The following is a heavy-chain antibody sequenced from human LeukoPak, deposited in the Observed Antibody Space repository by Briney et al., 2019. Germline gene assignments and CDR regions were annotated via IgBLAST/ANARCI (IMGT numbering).Heavy chain of an antibody. J-gene: IGHJ5*02. CDR2: ICSGSRYI. D-gene: IGHD3-10*01. CDR3: ARDASGPRLLWFGDPLSWFDP. CDR1: GFSFYSYS. Sequence: GVSLTLSCAASGFSFYSYSMKWLPQAPGKAPVGGSSICSGSRYIYYSVPGRGRFTISTYNAKNSLYLQMNSWSAEDTAVYSCARDASGPRLLWFGDPLSWFDPWGQGTLVTVSS. V-gene: IGHV3-21*01.